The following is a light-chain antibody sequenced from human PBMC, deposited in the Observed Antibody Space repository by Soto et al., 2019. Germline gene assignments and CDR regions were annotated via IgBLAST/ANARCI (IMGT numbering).Light chain of an antibody. CDR3: QHYDSLRWT. Sequence: EIVLTQSPGTLSLSPGEGATLSCRASQSVSSSYLAWYQQKPGQAPRLLIYGASSRATGIPDRLSGSGSGTDFTLTISRLEPEDFAVYYCQHYDSLRWTFGLGTKVEIK. V-gene: IGKV3-20*01. J-gene: IGKJ1*01. CDR2: GAS. CDR1: QSVSSSY.